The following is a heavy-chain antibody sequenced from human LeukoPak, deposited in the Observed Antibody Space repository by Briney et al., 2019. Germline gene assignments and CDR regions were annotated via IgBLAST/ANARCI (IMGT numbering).Heavy chain of an antibody. D-gene: IGHD5-12*01. Sequence: SETLSLTCTVSGGSISSYYWSWIRQPPGKGLEWIGYIYYSGSTNYNPSLKSRVTISVDTSKNQFSLKLSSVTAADTAVYYCARAGWLRSENWFDPWGQGTLVTDSS. CDR3: ARAGWLRSENWFDP. CDR2: IYYSGST. CDR1: GGSISSYY. V-gene: IGHV4-59*01. J-gene: IGHJ5*02.